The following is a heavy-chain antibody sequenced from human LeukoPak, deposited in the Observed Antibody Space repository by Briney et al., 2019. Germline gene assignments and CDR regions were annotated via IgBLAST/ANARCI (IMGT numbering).Heavy chain of an antibody. CDR1: GGSISSSSYY. CDR3: AVDTGAFDY. J-gene: IGHJ4*02. CDR2: IYYSGST. Sequence: SETLSLTCTVSGGSISSSSYYWGWIRQPPGKGLEWIGSIYYSGSTYYNPSLKSRVTISVDTSKNQFSLKLSSVTAADTAVYYCAVDTGAFDYWGQGTLVTVSS. V-gene: IGHV4-39*01. D-gene: IGHD5-18*01.